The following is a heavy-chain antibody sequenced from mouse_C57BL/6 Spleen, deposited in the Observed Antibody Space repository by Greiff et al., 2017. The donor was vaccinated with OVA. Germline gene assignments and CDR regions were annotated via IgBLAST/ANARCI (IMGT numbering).Heavy chain of an antibody. D-gene: IGHD1-1*01. CDR3: TRREITTVVANDY. J-gene: IGHJ2*01. V-gene: IGHV1-5*01. CDR2: IYPGNSDT. CDR1: GYTFTSYW. Sequence: DVQLQESGTVLARPGASVKMSCKTSGYTFTSYWMHWVKQRPGQGLEWIGAIYPGNSDTSYNQKFKGKAKLTAVTSASTAYMELSSLTNEDSAVYYCTRREITTVVANDYWGQGTTLTVSS.